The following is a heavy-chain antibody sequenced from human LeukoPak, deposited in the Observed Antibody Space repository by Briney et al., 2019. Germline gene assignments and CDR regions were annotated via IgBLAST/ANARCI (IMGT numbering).Heavy chain of an antibody. D-gene: IGHD6-19*01. CDR2: IKQDGSEK. CDR3: AKHLPHPGGDGGWYYFDY. CDR1: GFTFSSYW. Sequence: GGSLRLSCAASGFTFSSYWMSWVRQAPGKGLEWVANIKQDGSEKYYVDSVKGRFTISRDNAKNSLYLQMNSLRAEDTAVYYCAKHLPHPGGDGGWYYFDYWGQGTLVTVSS. J-gene: IGHJ4*02. V-gene: IGHV3-7*03.